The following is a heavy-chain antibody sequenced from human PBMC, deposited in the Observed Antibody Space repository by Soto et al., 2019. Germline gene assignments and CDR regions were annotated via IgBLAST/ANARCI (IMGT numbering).Heavy chain of an antibody. CDR1: VVSISAHTHY. D-gene: IGHD3-22*01. J-gene: IGHJ6*02. V-gene: IGHV4-39*01. CDR3: ARRKVVITTDSNYSSFAMQV. Sequence: SETLSLTCTFSVVSISAHTHYCSWIRQSPGVGLEWIASIYYSGTTYYNPSLQNRLTISADRSKNQVSLLLTSVTAADTAVYYCARRKVVITTDSNYSSFAMQVWGPATTVIVSS. CDR2: IYYSGTT.